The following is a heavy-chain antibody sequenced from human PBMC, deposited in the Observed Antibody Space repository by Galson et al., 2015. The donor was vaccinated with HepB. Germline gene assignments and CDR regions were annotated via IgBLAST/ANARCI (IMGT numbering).Heavy chain of an antibody. CDR2: ISYDGSDK. Sequence: LRLSCAASGFTFSNYGMHWVRQAPGKGLEWVAVISYDGSDKYYADSVKGRFTISRDNSKNTLYLQMNSLRAEDTALYYCAKDPYLYSALAGTMAGFDYWGQGTLVTVSS. D-gene: IGHD6-19*01. J-gene: IGHJ4*02. CDR1: GFTFSNYG. CDR3: AKDPYLYSALAGTMAGFDY. V-gene: IGHV3-30*18.